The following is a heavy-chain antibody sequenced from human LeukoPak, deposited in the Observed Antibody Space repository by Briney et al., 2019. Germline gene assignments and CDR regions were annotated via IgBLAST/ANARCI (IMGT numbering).Heavy chain of an antibody. CDR3: ARVRRIQLWSRNYYYYYGMDV. CDR1: GGSISSYY. V-gene: IGHV4-59*12. CDR2: IYYSGST. D-gene: IGHD5-18*01. Sequence: SETLSLTCTVSGGSISSYYWSWIRQPPGKGLEWIGYIYYSGSTYYNPSLKSRVTISVDTSKNQFSLKLSSVTAADTAVYYCARVRRIQLWSRNYYYYYGMDVWGQGTTVTVSS. J-gene: IGHJ6*02.